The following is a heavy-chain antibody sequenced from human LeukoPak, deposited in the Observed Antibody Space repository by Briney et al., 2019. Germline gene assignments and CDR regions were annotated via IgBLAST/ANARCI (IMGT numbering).Heavy chain of an antibody. Sequence: PSETLSLTCTVSGGSISSGGYYWSWIRQHPGKGLEWIGYIYYSGSTYYNPSLKSRVTISVDTSKNQFSLKLSSVTAADTAVYYCARDLRNKWFPDSFDIWGQGTMVTVSS. J-gene: IGHJ3*02. D-gene: IGHD3-22*01. CDR1: GGSISSGGYY. CDR2: IYYSGST. CDR3: ARDLRNKWFPDSFDI. V-gene: IGHV4-31*03.